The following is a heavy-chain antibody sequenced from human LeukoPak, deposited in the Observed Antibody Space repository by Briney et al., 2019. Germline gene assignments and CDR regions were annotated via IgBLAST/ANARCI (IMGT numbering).Heavy chain of an antibody. D-gene: IGHD2-2*01. V-gene: IGHV3-30-3*01. CDR3: ARDAQLLSNWFDP. CDR2: ISYDGSNK. CDR1: GFTFSSYA. Sequence: GRSLRLSCAASGFTFSSYAMHWVRQAPGKGLEWVAVISYDGSNKYYADSVKGRFTISRDNSKNTLYLQMNSLRAEDTAVYYCARDAQLLSNWFDPWGQGTLVTVSS. J-gene: IGHJ5*02.